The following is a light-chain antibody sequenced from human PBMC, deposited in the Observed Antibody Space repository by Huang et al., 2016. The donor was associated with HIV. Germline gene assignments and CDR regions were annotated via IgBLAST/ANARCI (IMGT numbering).Light chain of an antibody. J-gene: IGKJ4*01. CDR1: QGIPNY. V-gene: IGKV1-9*01. CDR2: AAS. CDR3: QQFSSYPRT. Sequence: IQLTQSPSSLSIYVGDKVTITCRASQGIPNYVAWYQQRPGKAPKLLIYAASTLQNGVPSRFSGSGSGADFALSIANVQPEDSATYYCQQFSSYPRTFGGGTKVEIK.